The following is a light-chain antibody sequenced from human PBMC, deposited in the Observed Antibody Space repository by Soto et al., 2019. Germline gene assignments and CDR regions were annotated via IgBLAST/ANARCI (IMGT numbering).Light chain of an antibody. CDR2: RDS. V-gene: IGLV3-9*01. CDR3: QVWDSSTGV. Sequence: SYELTQPLSVSVALGQTARITCGGNNIGSKNVHWYQQKPGQAPVLVIYRDSNRPSGIPERFSGSNSGNTATLTISTAQAGDEADYYCQVWDSSTGVFGGGTKVTVL. J-gene: IGLJ3*02. CDR1: NIGSKN.